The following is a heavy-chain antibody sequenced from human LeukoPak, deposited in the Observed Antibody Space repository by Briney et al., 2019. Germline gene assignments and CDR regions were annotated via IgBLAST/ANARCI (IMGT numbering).Heavy chain of an antibody. CDR2: IYYNGNT. CDR3: ARGRSNYYGMDI. D-gene: IGHD1-26*01. J-gene: IGHJ6*02. CDR1: DGSINSYY. Sequence: SETLSLTCSVSDGSINSYYWNWIRRPPGKGLEWIGYIYYNGNTNYSPSLKSRVTMSVDTSKNLFSLKVSSVTAADTAVYYCARGRSNYYGMDIWGQGTTVTVSS. V-gene: IGHV4-59*01.